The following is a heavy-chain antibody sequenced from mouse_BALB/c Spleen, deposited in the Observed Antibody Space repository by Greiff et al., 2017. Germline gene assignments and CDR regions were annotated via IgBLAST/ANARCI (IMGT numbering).Heavy chain of an antibody. D-gene: IGHD1-2*01. CDR1: GFAFSSYD. V-gene: IGHV5-12-1*01. Sequence: EVKLVESGGGLVKPGGSLKLSCAASGFAFSSYDMSWVRQTPEKRLEWVAYISSGGGSTYYPDTVKGRFTISRDNAKNTLYLQMSSLTSEDTAMYYCASRIHYYDSLDYWGQGTTLTVSS. J-gene: IGHJ2*01. CDR3: ASRIHYYDSLDY. CDR2: ISSGGGST.